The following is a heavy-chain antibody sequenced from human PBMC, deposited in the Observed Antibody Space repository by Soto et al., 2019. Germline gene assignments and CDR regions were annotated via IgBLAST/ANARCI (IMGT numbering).Heavy chain of an antibody. J-gene: IGHJ4*02. D-gene: IGHD1-20*01. CDR1: GDSVSSNSAT. V-gene: IGHV6-1*01. CDR3: ARGEHNWNYFNY. Sequence: SQTLSLTFAISGDSVSSNSATWHWIRQSPSRGLEWLGRTHYRSKWYIDYAVSVKSRIAINPDTSKNQFSLQLNSVTPEDTAVYYCARGEHNWNYFNYWGQGTLVTVSS. CDR2: THYRSKWYI.